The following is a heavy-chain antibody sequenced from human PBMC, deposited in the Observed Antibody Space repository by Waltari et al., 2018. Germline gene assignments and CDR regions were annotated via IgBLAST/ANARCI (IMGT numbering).Heavy chain of an antibody. V-gene: IGHV1-2*02. D-gene: IGHD3-10*01. CDR1: GYTFTGYY. Sequence: QVQLVQSGAEVKKPGASVKVSCKASGYTFTGYYMHWVRQAPGKGLEWMGWINPNSGGTNYAQKFQGRVTMTRDTSISTAYMELSRLRSDDTAVYYCARMRDYYGSGSSYYFDYWGQGTLVTVSS. CDR3: ARMRDYYGSGSSYYFDY. J-gene: IGHJ4*02. CDR2: INPNSGGT.